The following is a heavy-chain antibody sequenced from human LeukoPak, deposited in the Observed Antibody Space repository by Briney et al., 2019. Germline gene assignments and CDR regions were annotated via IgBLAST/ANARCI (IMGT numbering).Heavy chain of an antibody. CDR1: GGSLSSYY. J-gene: IGHJ3*02. Sequence: SETLSLTCTVSGGSLSSYYWSWIRQPAGKGLEWIGRIYTSGSTNYNPSLKSRVTMSVDTSKNQFSLKLSSVTAADTAVYYCAREGSYNWNYDAFDIWGQGTMVTVSS. V-gene: IGHV4-4*07. CDR3: AREGSYNWNYDAFDI. CDR2: IYTSGST. D-gene: IGHD1-7*01.